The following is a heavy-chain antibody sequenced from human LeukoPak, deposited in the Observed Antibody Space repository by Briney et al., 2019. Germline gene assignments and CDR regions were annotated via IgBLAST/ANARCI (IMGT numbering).Heavy chain of an antibody. CDR1: GFTFSSYA. CDR3: ARGSGSYYHFDY. Sequence: GGSLRLSCAASGFTFSSYAMHWVRQAPGKGLEWVAVISYDGSNKYYADSVKGRFTISRDNSKNTLYLQMNGLRAEDTAVYYCARGSGSYYHFDYWGQGTLVTVSS. V-gene: IGHV3-30-3*01. CDR2: ISYDGSNK. J-gene: IGHJ4*02. D-gene: IGHD1-26*01.